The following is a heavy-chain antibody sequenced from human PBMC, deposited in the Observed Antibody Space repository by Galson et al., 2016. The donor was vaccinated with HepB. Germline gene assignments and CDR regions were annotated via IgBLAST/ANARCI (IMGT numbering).Heavy chain of an antibody. Sequence: SVKVSCKASGYTFIYYGITWVRQAPGQGLEWMGWIGASTGRTNYAQKFRGRITMTTATSTTTAHMDLRSLRSDDTAVYYCARYSGSFYSGDFNYFDYWGQGALVTVSS. CDR2: IGASTGRT. V-gene: IGHV1-18*01. D-gene: IGHD3-10*01. CDR3: ARYSGSFYSGDFNYFDY. CDR1: GYTFIYYG. J-gene: IGHJ4*02.